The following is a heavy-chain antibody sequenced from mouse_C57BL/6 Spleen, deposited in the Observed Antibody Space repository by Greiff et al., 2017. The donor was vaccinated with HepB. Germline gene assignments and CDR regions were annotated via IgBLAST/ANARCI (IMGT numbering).Heavy chain of an antibody. CDR3: ARWGTGQYYFDY. V-gene: IGHV1-55*01. D-gene: IGHD4-1*01. CDR1: GYTFTSYW. J-gene: IGHJ2*01. Sequence: QVQLQQPGAELVKPGASVKMSCKASGYTFTSYWITWVKQRPGQGLEWIGDIYPGSGSTNYNEKFKSKATLTVDTSSSTAYMQLSSLTSEDSAVYYCARWGTGQYYFDYWGQSTTLTVSS. CDR2: IYPGSGST.